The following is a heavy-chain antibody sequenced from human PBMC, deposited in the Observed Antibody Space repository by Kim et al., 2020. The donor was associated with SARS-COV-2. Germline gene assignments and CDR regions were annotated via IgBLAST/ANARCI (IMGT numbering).Heavy chain of an antibody. J-gene: IGHJ4*02. CDR3: ARDYGDPYGSFDY. CDR1: GGSISSYY. CDR2: IYYSGST. Sequence: SETLSLTCTVSGGSISSYYWSWIRQPPGKGLEWIGYIYYSGSTNYNPSLKSRVTISVDTSKNQFSLKLSSVTAADTAVYYCARDYGDPYGSFDYWGQGTLVTVSS. D-gene: IGHD4-17*01. V-gene: IGHV4-59*13.